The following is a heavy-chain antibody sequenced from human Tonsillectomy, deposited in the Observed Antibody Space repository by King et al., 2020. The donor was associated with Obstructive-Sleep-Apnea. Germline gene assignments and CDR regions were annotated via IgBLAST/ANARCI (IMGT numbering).Heavy chain of an antibody. J-gene: IGHJ4*02. CDR1: GYSLSHGYY. Sequence: QVQLQESGPGLVKPSGTLSLTCSVSGYSLSHGYYWAWIRQPPGKGLEWIGSIYHSESIYQTPSLKSRVTLSLDTSKNQFSLKLSSVTAADTAVYYCARDHHGSGSYLSGDFDYWGQGTLVTVSS. CDR3: ARDHHGSGSYLSGDFDY. CDR2: IYHSESI. D-gene: IGHD3-10*01. V-gene: IGHV4-38-2*02.